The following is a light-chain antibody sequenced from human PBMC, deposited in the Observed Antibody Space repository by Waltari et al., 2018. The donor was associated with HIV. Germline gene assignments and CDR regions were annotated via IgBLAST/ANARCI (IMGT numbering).Light chain of an antibody. CDR2: GAS. V-gene: IGKV1-9*01. Sequence: DILLTQSPPFLSASVGDRVTISCRASQGIRNYLAWFRQKPGRAPKLLIFGASTLQSGVPSRFSGSGSGTQFTLTISSLQPDDFATYYCQQHNTYPLTFGPGT. J-gene: IGKJ3*01. CDR1: QGIRNY. CDR3: QQHNTYPLT.